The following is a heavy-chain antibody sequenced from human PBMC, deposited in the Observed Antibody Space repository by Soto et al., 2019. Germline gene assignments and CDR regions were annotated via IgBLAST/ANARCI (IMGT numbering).Heavy chain of an antibody. J-gene: IGHJ6*01. D-gene: IGHD6-6*01. CDR1: GGTFSSYA. V-gene: IGHV1-69*06. Sequence: QVQLVQSGAEVKKPGSSVKVSCKASGGTFSSYAISWVRQAPGQGLEWMGGIIPIFGTANYAQKFQGRVTITADKCTSKAYMELSSLRSEDTAVYYCARRWPSISARRGIYYFYDRDVWGQGTTVTRSS. CDR2: IIPIFGTA. CDR3: ARRWPSISARRGIYYFYDRDV.